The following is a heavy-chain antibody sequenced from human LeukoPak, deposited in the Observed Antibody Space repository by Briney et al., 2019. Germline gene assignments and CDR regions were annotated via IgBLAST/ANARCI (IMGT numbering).Heavy chain of an antibody. V-gene: IGHV3-48*03. CDR1: GFPFSIYE. CDR3: ALLAVASDFDY. CDR2: IGSSGTTR. Sequence: GGSLRFSCAVSGFPFSIYEMNWVRQAPGKGLEWVSNIGSSGTTRYYADSVKGRFSISRDNAKNSLYLQMNSLRVEDTGVYYCALLAVASDFDYWGQGALVTVSS. D-gene: IGHD6-19*01. J-gene: IGHJ4*02.